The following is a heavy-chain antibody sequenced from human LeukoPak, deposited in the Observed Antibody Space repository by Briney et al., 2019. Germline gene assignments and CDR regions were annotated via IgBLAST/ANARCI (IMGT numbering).Heavy chain of an antibody. CDR3: ARRVRSTGWYIFDF. CDR1: GFTFSSYA. CDR2: ISGDGSST. D-gene: IGHD6-19*01. Sequence: GGSLRLSCAASGFTFSSYAMSWVRQAPGKGLVWVSRISGDGSSTSYADSVKGRFTISRDNAKNTLYLQMNSLRAEDTAVYYCARRVRSTGWYIFDFWGQGTLVTVSS. J-gene: IGHJ4*02. V-gene: IGHV3-74*01.